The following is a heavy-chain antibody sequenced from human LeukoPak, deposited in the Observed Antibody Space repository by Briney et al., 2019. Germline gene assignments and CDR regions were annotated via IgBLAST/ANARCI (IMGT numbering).Heavy chain of an antibody. CDR1: GFTVSSSY. CDR3: AMMFWSALAFDI. CDR2: IYSGGNT. Sequence: GGSLRLSCAASGFTVSSSYMSWVRQAPGKGLEWVSVIYSGGNTYYAVSVKGRFIISRDNSKNTLYLQMNSLRPEDTAMYYCAMMFWSALAFDIWGQGTMVTVSS. V-gene: IGHV3-66*02. J-gene: IGHJ3*02. D-gene: IGHD3-10*02.